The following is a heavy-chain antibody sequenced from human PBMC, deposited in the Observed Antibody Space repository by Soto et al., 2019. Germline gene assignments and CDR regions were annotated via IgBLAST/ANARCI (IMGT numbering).Heavy chain of an antibody. J-gene: IGHJ6*03. V-gene: IGHV4-39*01. CDR1: GGSITSSSYF. CDR3: ARVLISYYYMDV. Sequence: QLQLQESGPGLVKPSETLSLTCPVSGGSITSSSYFWGWIRQPPGKGLEWIGNIFYSGSTYYNPSLKSRVTISVDTSKNQFSLKLTSVTAADTAVYYCARVLISYYYMDVWGKGTKVTV. D-gene: IGHD3-3*02. CDR2: IFYSGST.